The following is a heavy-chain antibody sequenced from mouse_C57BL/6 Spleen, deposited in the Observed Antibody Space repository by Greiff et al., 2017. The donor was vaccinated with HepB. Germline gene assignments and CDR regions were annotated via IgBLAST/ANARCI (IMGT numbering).Heavy chain of an antibody. J-gene: IGHJ3*01. Sequence: VQLQQSGPELVKPGASVKISCKASGYTFTDYYMNWVKQSHGKSLEWIGDINPNNGGTSYNQKFKGKATLTVDKSSSTAYMELRSLTSEDSAVYYCARIYYDYDKAWFAYWGQGTLVTVSA. V-gene: IGHV1-26*01. D-gene: IGHD2-4*01. CDR3: ARIYYDYDKAWFAY. CDR2: INPNNGGT. CDR1: GYTFTDYY.